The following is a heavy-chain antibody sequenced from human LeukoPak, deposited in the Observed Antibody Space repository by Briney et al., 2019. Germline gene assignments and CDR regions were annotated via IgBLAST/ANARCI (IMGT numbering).Heavy chain of an antibody. V-gene: IGHV4-34*01. J-gene: IGHJ4*02. CDR1: GGSFSGYY. CDR3: ARVVSYYDSSGYHYYFDF. D-gene: IGHD3-22*01. CDR2: INHSGST. Sequence: SETLSLTCAVYGGSFSGYYWSWIRQPPGKGLEWIGEINHSGSTNYNPSLKSRVTISVDTSKNQFSLKLSSVTAADTAVYYCARVVSYYDSSGYHYYFDFWGQGTLVTVSS.